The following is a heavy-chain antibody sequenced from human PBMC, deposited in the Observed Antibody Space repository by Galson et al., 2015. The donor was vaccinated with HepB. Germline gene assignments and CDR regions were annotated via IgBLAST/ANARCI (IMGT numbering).Heavy chain of an antibody. V-gene: IGHV3-53*01. CDR3: ATSSYAPRPGY. Sequence: SLRLSCAASGFTVSENYMSWVRQAPGKGLEWVSVLYTRGTTYYSDSVRGRFTISRDNSTNSLYLQMNSLRAEDSAVYYCATSSYAPRPGYWGQGTLVTVSS. J-gene: IGHJ4*02. CDR2: LYTRGTT. CDR1: GFTVSENY. D-gene: IGHD6-6*01.